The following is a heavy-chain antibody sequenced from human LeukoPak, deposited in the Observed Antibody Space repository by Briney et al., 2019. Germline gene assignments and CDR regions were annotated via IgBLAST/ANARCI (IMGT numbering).Heavy chain of an antibody. V-gene: IGHV3-66*01. CDR3: ARWTGISY. J-gene: IGHJ4*02. Sequence: GGSLRLSCAASGFTVSSKYMSWVRQAQGKGLEWVSVIYTTGTTYYADSVKGRFTISRDNSKNTLYLQMNSLRAEDTAVYFCARWTGISYWGQGTLVTVSS. CDR2: IYTTGTT. D-gene: IGHD3-10*01. CDR1: GFTVSSKY.